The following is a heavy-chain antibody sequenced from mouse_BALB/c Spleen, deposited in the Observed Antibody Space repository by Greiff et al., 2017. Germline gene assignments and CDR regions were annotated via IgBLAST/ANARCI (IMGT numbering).Heavy chain of an antibody. V-gene: IGHV1-69*02. CDR3: ASLFITTVVAPTY. D-gene: IGHD1-1*01. J-gene: IGHJ3*01. CDR1: GYTFTSYW. Sequence: VKLQQPGAELVKPGASVKLSCKASGYTFTSYWMHWVKQRPGQGLEWIGEIDPSDSYTNYNQKFKGKATLTVDKSSSTAYMQLSSLTSEDSAVYYCASLFITTVVAPTYWGQGTLVTVSA. CDR2: IDPSDSYT.